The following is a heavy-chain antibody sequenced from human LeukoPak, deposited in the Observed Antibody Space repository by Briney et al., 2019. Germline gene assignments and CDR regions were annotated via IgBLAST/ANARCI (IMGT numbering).Heavy chain of an antibody. D-gene: IGHD1-1*01. V-gene: IGHV1-18*01. CDR1: ECRVGREG. J-gene: IGHJ4*02. CDR3: ARDGYNWNDDGNFDY. Sequence: ASVKVSCKVEECRVGREGRSRWWPDHEQRLEWMGWISIYNGNTNYAQKLQGRVTMTTDTSTSTAYMQLRSLRSDDTAVYFCARDGYNWNDDGNFDYWGQGTLVTVSS. CDR2: ISIYNGNT.